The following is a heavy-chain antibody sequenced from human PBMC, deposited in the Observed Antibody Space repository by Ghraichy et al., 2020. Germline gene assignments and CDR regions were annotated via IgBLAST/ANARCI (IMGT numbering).Heavy chain of an antibody. V-gene: IGHV3-66*01. J-gene: IGHJ3*01. Sequence: GGSLRLSCAVSGFTVSDYYMSWVRQAPGKGLDWVSLIYNDGSTYYAASLTGSFTIARDNSKNTLYRQMNSLLAEDTALYYCAAEGAFAVWGQGTMVTVSS. CDR2: IYNDGST. CDR1: GFTVSDYY. CDR3: AAEGAFAV.